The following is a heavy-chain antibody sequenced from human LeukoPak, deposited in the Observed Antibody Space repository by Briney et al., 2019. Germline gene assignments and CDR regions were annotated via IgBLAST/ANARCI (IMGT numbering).Heavy chain of an antibody. V-gene: IGHV3-23*01. D-gene: IGHD5-18*01. Sequence: GGSLRLSCAAAGFTLRDYAMHWVRKAPGKGLEWVSAISGNGATNYAASVKGRFTISRDTSRSALYLLMNNLRVEDTAAYYCARGSVPIFDISYGYPFDCWGQGTLVTVSS. CDR2: ISGNGAT. J-gene: IGHJ4*01. CDR1: GFTLRDYA. CDR3: ARGSVPIFDISYGYPFDC.